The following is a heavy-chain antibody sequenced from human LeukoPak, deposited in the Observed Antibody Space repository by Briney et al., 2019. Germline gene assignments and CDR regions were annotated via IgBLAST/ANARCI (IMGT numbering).Heavy chain of an antibody. CDR2: IFWDGNR. CDR3: AHSLRRPSCSGGNCYYFDY. D-gene: IGHD2-15*01. V-gene: IGHV2-5*02. CDR1: GFSIATNGVG. J-gene: IGHJ4*02. Sequence: SGPTLVNPTQTLPLTCTVTGFSIATNGVGVGWIRQAPGKALEWLAIIFWDGNRRYNSSLRSRLTITSDSSKNQVALTMTNMDPVDTATYFCAHSLRRPSCSGGNCYYFDYWGQGTLVTVSS.